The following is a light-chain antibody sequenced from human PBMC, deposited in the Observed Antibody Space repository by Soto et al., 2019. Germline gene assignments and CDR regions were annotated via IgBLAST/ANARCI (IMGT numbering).Light chain of an antibody. CDR2: GAS. CDR3: QRYGRSPTWK. Sequence: EIVLTQSPGTLSFSPGERATLSCMSSQSVSSSYLAWYQQKPGQPPRLLIYGASLRATGIPDRFSGSGSGTDFTLNIKTIEPEDSAVYYCQRYGRSPTWKCGQGTTGDIK. CDR1: QSVSSSY. V-gene: IGKV3-20*01. J-gene: IGKJ1*01.